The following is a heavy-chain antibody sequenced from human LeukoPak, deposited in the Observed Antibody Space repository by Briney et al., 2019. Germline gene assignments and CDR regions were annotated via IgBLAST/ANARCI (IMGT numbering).Heavy chain of an antibody. J-gene: IGHJ4*02. CDR1: GFTFNKYA. CDR3: AKSQAILGGFFDN. V-gene: IGHV3-23*01. CDR2: ISTTVGTT. Sequence: GGSLRLSCAASGFTFNKYAMSWVRQAPGKGLEWASGISTTVGTTFYADSVKGRFTISRDTSKNMLYLQMNSLRAEDAAVYYCAKSQAILGGFFDNWGQGTLVTVSS. D-gene: IGHD2-15*01.